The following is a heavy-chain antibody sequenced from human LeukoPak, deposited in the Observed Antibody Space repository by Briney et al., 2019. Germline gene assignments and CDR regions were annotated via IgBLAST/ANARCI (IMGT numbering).Heavy chain of an antibody. D-gene: IGHD5-24*01. J-gene: IGHJ4*02. CDR3: AKTEMATITRSGNY. CDR2: LRYDGSNK. Sequence: GGSLRLSCAASGFTFSSYGMHWVRPAPGKGLGWVAFLRYDGSNKYYADSVKGRFTISRDNSKNTLYLQMNSLRAEDTAVYYCAKTEMATITRSGNYWGQGTLVTVSS. CDR1: GFTFSSYG. V-gene: IGHV3-30*02.